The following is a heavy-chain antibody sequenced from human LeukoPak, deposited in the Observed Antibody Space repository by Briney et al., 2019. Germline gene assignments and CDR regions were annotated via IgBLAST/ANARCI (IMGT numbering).Heavy chain of an antibody. CDR1: GFTLDDYA. V-gene: IGHV3-9*01. CDR2: ISWNSGSI. Sequence: GGSLRLSCAASGFTLDDYAMHWARQTPGKGLEWVSGISWNSGSIAYADSVKGRFTISRDNAKNSLYLQMNSLTAEDTALYYCGRDGSNILTAYAFDIWGQGTMVTVSS. D-gene: IGHD3-9*01. J-gene: IGHJ3*02. CDR3: GRDGSNILTAYAFDI.